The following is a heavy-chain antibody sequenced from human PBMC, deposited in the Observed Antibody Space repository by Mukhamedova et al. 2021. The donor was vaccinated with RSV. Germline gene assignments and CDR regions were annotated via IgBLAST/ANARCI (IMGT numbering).Heavy chain of an antibody. CDR2: IYHTGGT. D-gene: IGHD6-6*01. V-gene: IGHV4-34*01. Sequence: GGSLSGNSWSWIRQSPGKGLEWIGEIYHTGGTSYNPSLNSRVTISVDTSKNQFSLMLTSVTAADTAVYYCATYSSSNPHYWGHGT. CDR3: ATYSSSNPHY. CDR1: GGSLSGNS. J-gene: IGHJ4*01.